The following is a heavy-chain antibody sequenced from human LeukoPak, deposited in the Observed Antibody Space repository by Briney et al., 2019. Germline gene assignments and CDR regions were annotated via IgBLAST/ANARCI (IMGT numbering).Heavy chain of an antibody. Sequence: PGGSLRLSCAASGFTFSRHWMYWVRRAPGKGLEWVANIKQDGSAKPYVDSVKGRFTISRDNAKNSLFLQMNSLRVEDTAVYYCARDNGWSADFWGQGTLVTVSS. CDR3: ARDNGWSADF. D-gene: IGHD2-15*01. CDR1: GFTFSRHW. V-gene: IGHV3-7*03. J-gene: IGHJ4*02. CDR2: IKQDGSAK.